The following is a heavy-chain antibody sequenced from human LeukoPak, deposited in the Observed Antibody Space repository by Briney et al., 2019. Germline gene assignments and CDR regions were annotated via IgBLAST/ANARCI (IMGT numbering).Heavy chain of an antibody. CDR2: TNYRSKWYN. Sequence: SQTLSLTCDISGDSVSGNIVAWNWIRQSPSRGLEWLGSTNYRSKWYNDYAVSARGRITINPDTSKNRFSLQLDSVTPEDTAVYYCARGSSGSFDYWGQGTLVTVSS. D-gene: IGHD6-19*01. CDR3: ARGSSGSFDY. V-gene: IGHV6-1*01. CDR1: GDSVSGNIVA. J-gene: IGHJ4*02.